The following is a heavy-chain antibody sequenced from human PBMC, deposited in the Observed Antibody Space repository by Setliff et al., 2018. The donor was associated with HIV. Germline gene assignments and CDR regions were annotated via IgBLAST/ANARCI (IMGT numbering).Heavy chain of an antibody. CDR2: IYYSGST. CDR3: ARVVAGTYYFDY. CDR1: GGSISSHY. J-gene: IGHJ4*02. Sequence: SETLSLTCTVSGGSISSHYWSWIRQPPGKGLEWIGSIYYSGSTNYNPSLKSRVTISVDTSKNQFSLKLSSVTAADTAVYYCARVVAGTYYFDYWGQGTLVTVSS. V-gene: IGHV4-59*11. D-gene: IGHD6-19*01.